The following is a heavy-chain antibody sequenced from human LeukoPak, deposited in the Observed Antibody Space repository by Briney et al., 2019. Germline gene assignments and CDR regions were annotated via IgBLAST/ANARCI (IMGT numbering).Heavy chain of an antibody. D-gene: IGHD3-22*01. CDR1: GGSFSCYF. J-gene: IGHJ4*02. CDR2: NNHSGST. Sequence: SETLSLPCALYGGSFSCYFLSWIRQPPAKGLEWIGENNHSGSTNYNPSLKSRVPISVDTSKNQFSLKLSSVTAADTAVYCCARVTGYMIEDYFDYWGQGTLVTVSS. V-gene: IGHV4-34*01. CDR3: ARVTGYMIEDYFDY.